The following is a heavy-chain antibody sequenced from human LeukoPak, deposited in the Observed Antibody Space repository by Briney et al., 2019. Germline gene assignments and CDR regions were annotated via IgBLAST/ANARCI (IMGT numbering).Heavy chain of an antibody. CDR2: IWYDGSQR. Sequence: GGSLRLSCAASGFTFSSYAMSWVRQSPGRGLEWVAVIWYDGSQRYYADSVKGRFTISRDDSQNTIYLQMDSLRAEDTAVYYCATSSPRNYFDHWGQGTLVTVSS. CDR3: ATSSPRNYFDH. V-gene: IGHV3-33*08. D-gene: IGHD1-14*01. CDR1: GFTFSSYA. J-gene: IGHJ4*02.